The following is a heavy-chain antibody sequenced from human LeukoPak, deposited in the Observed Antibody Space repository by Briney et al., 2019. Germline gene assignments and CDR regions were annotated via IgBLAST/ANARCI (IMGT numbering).Heavy chain of an antibody. J-gene: IGHJ5*02. CDR3: AREPLGYCSGRSCYIDP. D-gene: IGHD2-15*01. CDR2: IYTSGST. CDR1: GRSISSYY. V-gene: IGHV4-4*07. Sequence: PSETLSLTCTVSGRSISSYYWSWIRQPAGKGLEWIGRIYTSGSTNYNPSLKSRVNMSVDTSKNQFPLKLSSVTGADTAVYYCAREPLGYCSGRSCYIDPWGQGTLVTVSS.